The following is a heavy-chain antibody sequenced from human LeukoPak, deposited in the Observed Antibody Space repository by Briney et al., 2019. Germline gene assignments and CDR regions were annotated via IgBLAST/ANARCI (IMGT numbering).Heavy chain of an antibody. D-gene: IGHD1-1*01. Sequence: PGRSLRLSCAASGFSFDYYAMDWVRQPPGKGLEWVSGITWNSDSTGYADSVKGRFTISRDNAKNSLYLQMNSLRAEDTAVYYCAREDWESEVQLYLDFVYWGQGTLVTVSS. CDR1: GFSFDYYA. V-gene: IGHV3-9*01. CDR3: AREDWESEVQLYLDFVY. J-gene: IGHJ4*02. CDR2: ITWNSDST.